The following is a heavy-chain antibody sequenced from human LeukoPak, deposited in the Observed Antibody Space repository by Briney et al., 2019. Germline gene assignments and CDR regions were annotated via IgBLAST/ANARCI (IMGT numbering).Heavy chain of an antibody. CDR3: ARHEGYCSSTSCYRAYDWFDP. J-gene: IGHJ5*02. D-gene: IGHD2-2*01. CDR2: IYTSGST. Sequence: SETLSLTCTVSGGSISSYYWSWIRQPPGKGLEWIGYIYTSGSTNYNPSLKSRVTISVDTSKNQFSLKLSSVTAADTAVYYCARHEGYCSSTSCYRAYDWFDPWGQGTLVTVSS. CDR1: GGSISSYY. V-gene: IGHV4-4*09.